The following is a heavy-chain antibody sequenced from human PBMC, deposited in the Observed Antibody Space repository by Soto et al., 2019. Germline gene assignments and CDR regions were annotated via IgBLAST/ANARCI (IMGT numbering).Heavy chain of an antibody. J-gene: IGHJ6*02. Sequence: SVKVSCKASGGTFSSYAISWVRQAPGQGLEWMGGIIPIFGTANYAQKFQGRVTITADESTSTAYMELSSLRSEDTAVYYCARLVYEGDYYYGMDVRGQGTTVTVSS. CDR2: IIPIFGTA. CDR3: ARLVYEGDYYYGMDV. D-gene: IGHD3-3*01. V-gene: IGHV1-69*13. CDR1: GGTFSSYA.